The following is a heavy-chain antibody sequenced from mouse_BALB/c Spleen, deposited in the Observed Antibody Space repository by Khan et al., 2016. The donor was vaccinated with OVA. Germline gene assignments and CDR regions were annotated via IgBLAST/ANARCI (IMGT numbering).Heavy chain of an antibody. Sequence: QVHLHESGPGLVAPSQSLSLTCTVTGYSFSGYSAHWVRRPSGKGQEWLGMYWGDESTNYNTSLKARISISKDNTKRQVYLKMNSLITYDTAMYYCARNSALTYALDYWGQGTSVTVSS. V-gene: IGHV2-6-4*01. CDR3: ARNSALTYALDY. D-gene: IGHD1-1*01. J-gene: IGHJ4*01. CDR1: GYSFSGYS. CDR2: YWGDEST.